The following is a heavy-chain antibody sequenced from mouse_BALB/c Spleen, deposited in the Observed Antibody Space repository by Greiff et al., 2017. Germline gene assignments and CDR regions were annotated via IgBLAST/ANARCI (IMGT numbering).Heavy chain of an antibody. J-gene: IGHJ2*01. CDR2: IYPGGGYT. CDR3: ARGYDLYFDY. D-gene: IGHD2-14*01. CDR1: GYTFTNYW. V-gene: IGHV1-63*02. Sequence: VQLVESGAELVRPGTSVKISCKASGYTFTNYWLGWVKQRPGHGLEWIGDIYPGGGYTNYNEKFKGKATLTADTSSSTAYMQLSSLTSEDSAVYFCARGYDLYFDYWGQGTTLTVSS.